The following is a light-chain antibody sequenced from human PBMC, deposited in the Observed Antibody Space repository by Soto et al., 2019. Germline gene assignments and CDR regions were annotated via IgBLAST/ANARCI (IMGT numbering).Light chain of an antibody. J-gene: IGKJ2*02. CDR1: QSISSW. V-gene: IGKV1-5*03. CDR2: KAS. CDR3: QQYNSYAGT. Sequence: DIQMTQSPSTLSASVGDRVTITCRASQSISSWLAWYQQKPGKAPKLLIYKASSLESGVPSRFSGSGSGTEFTLAISSLQPDDFATYSCQQYNSYAGTFGQGTKLETK.